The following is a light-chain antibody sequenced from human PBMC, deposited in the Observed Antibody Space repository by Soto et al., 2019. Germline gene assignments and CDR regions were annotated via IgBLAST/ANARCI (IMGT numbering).Light chain of an antibody. Sequence: QSALTQPASVSGSPGQSITISCAGTSSDVGAYNYVSWYQQHPGNAPKLVIYDVTNRPSGVSNRFSGSKSGNTASLTISGLQAEDEADYYCSSYTPSSTYVFGTATKLTVL. J-gene: IGLJ1*01. CDR3: SSYTPSSTYV. V-gene: IGLV2-14*03. CDR1: SSDVGAYNY. CDR2: DVT.